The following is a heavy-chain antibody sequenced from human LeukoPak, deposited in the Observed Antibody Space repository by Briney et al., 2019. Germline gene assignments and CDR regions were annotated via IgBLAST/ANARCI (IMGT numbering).Heavy chain of an antibody. J-gene: IGHJ4*02. D-gene: IGHD1-20*01. V-gene: IGHV5-51*01. CDR1: GYTFTTYW. Sequence: GESLKISCKGSGYTFTTYWIGWVRQMPGKGLEWMGIIHPGDSHTRYSPSFQGQVTISADKSINTAYLQWSSLKASDTAMYYCARHVYNWNYVDYWGQGTLVTVSS. CDR3: ARHVYNWNYVDY. CDR2: IHPGDSHT.